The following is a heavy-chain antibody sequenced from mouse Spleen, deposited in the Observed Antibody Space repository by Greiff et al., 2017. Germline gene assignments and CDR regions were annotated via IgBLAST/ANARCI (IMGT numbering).Heavy chain of an antibody. J-gene: IGHJ2*01. CDR3: ARSGRYDADDY. CDR1: GYSFTSYW. Sequence: LVESGPQLVRPGASVKISCKASGYSFTSYWMHWVKQRPGQGLEWIGMIDPSDSETRLNQKFKDKATLTVDKSSSTAYMQLSSPTSDDSAVYDCARSGRYDADDYWGQGTTLTVSS. D-gene: IGHD2-14*01. CDR2: IDPSDSET. V-gene: IGHV1S127*01.